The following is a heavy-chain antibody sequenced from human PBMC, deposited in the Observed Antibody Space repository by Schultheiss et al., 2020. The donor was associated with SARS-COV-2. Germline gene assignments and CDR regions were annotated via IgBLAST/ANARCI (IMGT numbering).Heavy chain of an antibody. V-gene: IGHV4-34*01. CDR1: GGSFSGYY. J-gene: IGHJ4*02. CDR3: ARFGSGSSPYFDY. CDR2: INHSGST. Sequence: ESLKISCAVYGGSFSGYYWSWIRQPPGKGLEWIGEINHSGSTNYNPSLKSRVTISVDTSKNQFSLKLSSVTAADTAVYYCARFGSGSSPYFDYWGQGTLVTVSS. D-gene: IGHD3-10*01.